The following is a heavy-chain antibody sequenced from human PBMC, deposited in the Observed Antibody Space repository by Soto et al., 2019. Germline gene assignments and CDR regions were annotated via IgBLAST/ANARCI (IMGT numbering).Heavy chain of an antibody. V-gene: IGHV1-18*01. J-gene: IGHJ5*02. CDR3: ARVTAFWNDVGGNWFDP. CDR1: GYTFTSYG. CDR2: ISAYNGNT. Sequence: QVQLVQSGAEVKKPGASVKVSCKASGYTFTSYGISWVRQAPGQGLEWMGWISAYNGNTNYAQKLQGRVTMTTDTPTSTAYMELRSLRSDDTAVYYCARVTAFWNDVGGNWFDPWGQGTLVTVSS. D-gene: IGHD1-1*01.